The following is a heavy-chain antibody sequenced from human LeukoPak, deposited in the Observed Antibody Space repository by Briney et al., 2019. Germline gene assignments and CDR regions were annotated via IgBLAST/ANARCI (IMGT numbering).Heavy chain of an antibody. V-gene: IGHV3-30-3*01. J-gene: IGHJ4*02. D-gene: IGHD1-26*01. CDR1: GFTFSDYA. Sequence: GGSLRLSCAASGFTFSDYAMHWVRQAPGKGLEWVALISYDRSNKYYADSVKGRFTISRDNSKNTLSLQMNSLRAEDTAVYYCASGSARYSGSQFDYWGQGTLVTVSS. CDR2: ISYDRSNK. CDR3: ASGSARYSGSQFDY.